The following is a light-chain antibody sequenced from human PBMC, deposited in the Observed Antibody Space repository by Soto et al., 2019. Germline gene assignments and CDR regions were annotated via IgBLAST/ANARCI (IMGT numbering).Light chain of an antibody. CDR3: QQRSNWPLT. Sequence: EIVLTQSPATLSLSPGEGATLPYRASQSVSSSLAWYQQKPGQAPRLLIYDASNRATGIPARFSGSGSGTDFTLTISSLEPEDFAVYYCQQRSNWPLTFGGGTKVEIK. J-gene: IGKJ4*01. CDR2: DAS. V-gene: IGKV3-11*01. CDR1: QSVSSS.